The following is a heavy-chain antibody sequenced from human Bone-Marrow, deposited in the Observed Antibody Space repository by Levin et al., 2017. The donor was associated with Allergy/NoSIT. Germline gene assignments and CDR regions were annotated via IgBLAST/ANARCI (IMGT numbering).Heavy chain of an antibody. CDR1: RFTFNIYA. Sequence: GESLKISCVASRFTFNIYAINWVRQAPGQGLEWVALTSYDGDRRYYADPVRGRFFISRENSNNTVYLQMNNLRVEDTALDYCARGGWSSKGYALDIWGQGTMVIVSS. CDR3: ARGGWSSKGYALDI. CDR2: TSYDGDRR. D-gene: IGHD6-19*01. V-gene: IGHV3-30-3*01. J-gene: IGHJ3*02.